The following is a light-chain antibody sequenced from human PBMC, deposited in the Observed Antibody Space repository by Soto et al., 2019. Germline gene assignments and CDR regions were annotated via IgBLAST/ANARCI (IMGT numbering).Light chain of an antibody. CDR3: QQLHTYPLT. CDR1: QGISSH. V-gene: IGKV1-9*01. CDR2: AAS. Sequence: DIQLTQSPSFLSASVGDRVTITCRASQGISSHVAWYQQNPGKAPKILIYAASTLQSGVPSRFSGSGSGTEFTLTISSLQSEDLATYSCQQLHTYPLTFGGGTKVEIK. J-gene: IGKJ4*01.